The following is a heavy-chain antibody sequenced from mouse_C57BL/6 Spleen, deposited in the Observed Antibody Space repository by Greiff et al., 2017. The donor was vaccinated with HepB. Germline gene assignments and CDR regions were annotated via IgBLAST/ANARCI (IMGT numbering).Heavy chain of an antibody. D-gene: IGHD4-1*01. CDR2: INPNNGGT. CDR3: ARNWDRDAMDY. J-gene: IGHJ4*01. V-gene: IGHV1-26*01. CDR1: GYTFTDYY. Sequence: VQLQQSGPELVKPGASVKISCKASGYTFTDYYMNWVKQSHGKSLEWIGDINPNNGGTSYNQKFKGKATLTVDKSSSTAYMELRSLTSEDSAVYYCARNWDRDAMDYWGQGTSVTVSS.